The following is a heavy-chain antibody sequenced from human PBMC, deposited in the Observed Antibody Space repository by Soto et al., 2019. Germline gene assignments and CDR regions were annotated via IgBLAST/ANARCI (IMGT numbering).Heavy chain of an antibody. CDR1: GFTFSSYA. Sequence: GSLRLSCAASGFTFSSYAMSWVRQAPGKGLEWVSAISGSGGSTYYADSVKGRFTISRDNSKNTLYLQMNSLRAEDTAVYYCAKQGGPEGYYGMDVWGQGTTVTVSS. V-gene: IGHV3-23*01. D-gene: IGHD3-16*01. CDR3: AKQGGPEGYYGMDV. CDR2: ISGSGGST. J-gene: IGHJ6*02.